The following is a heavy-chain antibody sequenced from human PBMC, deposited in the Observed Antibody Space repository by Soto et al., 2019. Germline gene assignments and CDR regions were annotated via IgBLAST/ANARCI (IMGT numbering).Heavy chain of an antibody. J-gene: IGHJ4*02. D-gene: IGHD3-9*01. Sequence: QLQLQESGPGLVKPSETLSLTYTVSGGSVSSSSYYWGWVRQTPGKGLEWIGSAYYSGSTYYNPSIESRVTISVDKSTNQFSLKLMSLSAADTAVYYCGRLEGLATISYYFDYWGQGALVTVSS. CDR1: GGSVSSSSYY. V-gene: IGHV4-39*01. CDR2: AYYSGST. CDR3: GRLEGLATISYYFDY.